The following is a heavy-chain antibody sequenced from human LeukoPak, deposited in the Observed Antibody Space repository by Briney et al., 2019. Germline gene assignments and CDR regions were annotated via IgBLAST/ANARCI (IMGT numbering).Heavy chain of an antibody. V-gene: IGHV3-7*05. CDR1: GFTFSNYW. Sequence: GGSLRLSCTASGFTFSNYWMSWVRQTPEKGLEWVANIKQDGSETVYVDSVKGRFAISRDNAQTSLYLQMSSLRAEDTAVYYCARDPYSSSWSYGMDVWGQGTTVTVSS. J-gene: IGHJ6*02. CDR3: ARDPYSSSWSYGMDV. CDR2: IKQDGSET. D-gene: IGHD6-13*01.